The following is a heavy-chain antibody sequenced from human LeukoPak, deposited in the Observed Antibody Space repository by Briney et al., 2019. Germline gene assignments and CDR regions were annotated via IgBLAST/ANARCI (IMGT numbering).Heavy chain of an antibody. CDR2: ISYDGSNK. D-gene: IGHD6-19*01. V-gene: IGHV3-30*04. J-gene: IGHJ4*02. Sequence: RSLRLSCAASGFTFSRYSMHLVRQAPGQGLGGGAVISYDGSNKYYADSVKGRFTISRDHSKNTLYLQMNSLRGEDTAVYYCARGYSSAWNDPFDYWGQGTLVSVSS. CDR3: ARGYSSAWNDPFDY. CDR1: GFTFSRYS.